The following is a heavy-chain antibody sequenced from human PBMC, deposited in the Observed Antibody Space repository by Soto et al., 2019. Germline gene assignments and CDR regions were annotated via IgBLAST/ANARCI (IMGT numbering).Heavy chain of an antibody. Sequence: QVQLVQSGAEVKKPGSSVKVSCKASGGTFSSYTISWVRQAPGQGLEWMGRIIPILGIANYAQKFQGRVTITADKSTSTAYMELSSLRSEDTAVYYCARDVSRDRCGWYAVDYWGQGTLVTVSS. CDR2: IIPILGIA. J-gene: IGHJ4*02. CDR3: ARDVSRDRCGWYAVDY. CDR1: GGTFSSYT. V-gene: IGHV1-69*08. D-gene: IGHD6-19*01.